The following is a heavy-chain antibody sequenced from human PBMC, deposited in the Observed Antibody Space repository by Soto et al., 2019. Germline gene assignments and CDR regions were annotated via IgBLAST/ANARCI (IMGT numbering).Heavy chain of an antibody. J-gene: IGHJ4*02. D-gene: IGHD3-10*01. V-gene: IGHV3-23*01. Sequence: GGSLRLSCVASGIPFGSRAMSWVRQAPGEGLEWVSTITDTGGDTKYADSVRGRFTMSRDNSKKTLYLQMNSLRVEDSALYYCARVSPDSYPGSRIFDFWGRGTLVTVYS. CDR3: ARVSPDSYPGSRIFDF. CDR1: GIPFGSRA. CDR2: ITDTGGDT.